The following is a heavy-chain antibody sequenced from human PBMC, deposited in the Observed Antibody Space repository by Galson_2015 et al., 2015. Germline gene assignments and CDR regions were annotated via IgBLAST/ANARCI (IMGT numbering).Heavy chain of an antibody. D-gene: IGHD3-3*01. J-gene: IGHJ4*02. Sequence: SLRLSCAASGFTFSSFEMHWVRQAPGKGLEWVSYVSGSGTITYHADSVKGRFTISRDNAKNSLYLQMNSLRVEDMAVYYCARRSGCFDFWGQGTLVTVSS. V-gene: IGHV3-48*03. CDR1: GFTFSSFE. CDR3: ARRSGCFDF. CDR2: VSGSGTIT.